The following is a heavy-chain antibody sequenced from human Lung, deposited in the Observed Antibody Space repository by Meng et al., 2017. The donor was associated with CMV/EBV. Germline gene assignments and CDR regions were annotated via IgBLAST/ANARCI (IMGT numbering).Heavy chain of an antibody. CDR2: ISVTGSQI. V-gene: IGHV3-48*03. Sequence: RLSCAASGFTFSIYEMNWVRQAPGKGLEWVSFISVTGSQIYYADSVKGRFTISRDNAQNSLYLQMNSLRGDDTAVYYCARGIRRRDELWNWRRSRNNVFYIDSXGQGXLVTVSS. CDR3: ARGIRRRDELWNWRRSRNNVFYIDS. D-gene: IGHD1/OR15-1a*01. CDR1: GFTFSIYE. J-gene: IGHJ5*01.